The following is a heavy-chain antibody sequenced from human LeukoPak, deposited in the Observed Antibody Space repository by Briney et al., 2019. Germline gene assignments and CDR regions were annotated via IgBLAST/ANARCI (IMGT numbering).Heavy chain of an antibody. CDR1: GCTLSSYW. D-gene: IGHD1-26*01. Sequence: GGSLRLSCAASGCTLSSYWMSWVRQAPGKGLEWVATINRDGGERYYVDSVKGRFTISRDNAKNSLYLQMNSLRAEDTSVYYCARVLVGGTNWFDPWGQGTLVTVSS. CDR3: ARVLVGGTNWFDP. CDR2: INRDGGER. J-gene: IGHJ5*02. V-gene: IGHV3-7*02.